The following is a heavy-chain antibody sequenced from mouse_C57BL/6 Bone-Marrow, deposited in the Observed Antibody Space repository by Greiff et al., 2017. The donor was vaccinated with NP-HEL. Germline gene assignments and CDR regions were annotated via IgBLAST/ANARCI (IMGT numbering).Heavy chain of an antibody. J-gene: IGHJ2*01. CDR1: GFTFNDDY. CDR2: IDPENGDT. CDR3: TSLAGPFEY. V-gene: IGHV14-4*01. Sequence: VQLKESGAELVRPGASVKLSCTASGFTFNDDYMHWVKQRPEQGLEWIGWIDPENGDTEYASKFQGKATLTADTPSNTAYLQLSSLTSEDTAVYYCTSLAGPFEYWGQGTTLTVSS. D-gene: IGHD1-1*01.